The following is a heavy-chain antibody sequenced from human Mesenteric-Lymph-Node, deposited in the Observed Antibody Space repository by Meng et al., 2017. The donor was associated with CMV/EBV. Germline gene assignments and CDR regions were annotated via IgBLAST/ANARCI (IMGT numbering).Heavy chain of an antibody. CDR3: ARGDTSGYFPHYHYYDMDV. V-gene: IGHV3-74*01. CDR2: INTDGSST. D-gene: IGHD3-22*01. Sequence: GGSLRLSCAASGFTFSNYWMHWVRQAPGKGLVWVSRINTDGSSTSDADSVKGQFTISRDNAKNTLYLQMNSLGAEDTAVYYCARGDTSGYFPHYHYYDMDVWGQGTTVTVSS. CDR1: GFTFSNYW. J-gene: IGHJ6*02.